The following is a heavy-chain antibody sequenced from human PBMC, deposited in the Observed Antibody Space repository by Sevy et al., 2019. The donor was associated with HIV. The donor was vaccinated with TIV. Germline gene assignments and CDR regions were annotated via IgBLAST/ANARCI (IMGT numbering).Heavy chain of an antibody. J-gene: IGHJ4*02. CDR2: IWYDGTNK. CDR3: ARYRDGYNYDY. D-gene: IGHD5-12*01. V-gene: IGHV3-33*01. Sequence: GGSLRLSCAASGFTFSTYDMHWVRQAPGKGLEWVALIWYDGTNKYYADSVKGRFTISRDNSKITLSLQMNSLRAEDTAVYYCARYRDGYNYDYWGQGTLVTVSS. CDR1: GFTFSTYD.